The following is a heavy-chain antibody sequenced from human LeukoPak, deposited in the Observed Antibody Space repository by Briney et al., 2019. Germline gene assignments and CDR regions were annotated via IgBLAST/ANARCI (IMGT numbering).Heavy chain of an antibody. J-gene: IGHJ3*02. V-gene: IGHV4-34*01. CDR2: INHSGST. D-gene: IGHD6-13*01. CDR1: GGSFSGYY. Sequence: SETLPLTCAVYGGSFSGYYWSWIRQPPGKGLEWIGEINHSGSTNYNPSLKSRVTISVDTSKNQFSLKLSSVTAADTAVYYCATIAAAGTRAFDIWGQGTMVTVSS. CDR3: ATIAAAGTRAFDI.